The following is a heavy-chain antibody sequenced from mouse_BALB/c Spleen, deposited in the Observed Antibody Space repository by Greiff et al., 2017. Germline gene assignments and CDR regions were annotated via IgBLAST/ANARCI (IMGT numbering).Heavy chain of an antibody. CDR3: ARDGGSWFAY. V-gene: IGHV5-6-5*01. J-gene: IGHJ3*01. CDR2: ISSGGST. CDR1: GFTFSSYA. Sequence: EVKLVESGGGLVKPGGSLKLSCAASGFTFSSYAMSWVRQTPEKRLEWVASISSGGSTYYPDSVKGRFTISRDNAKNNLYLQMSSLKSEDTAMYYCARDGGSWFAYWGQGTLVTVSA.